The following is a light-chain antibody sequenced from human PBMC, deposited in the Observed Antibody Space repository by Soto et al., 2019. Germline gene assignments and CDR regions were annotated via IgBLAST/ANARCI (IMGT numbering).Light chain of an antibody. CDR2: EVS. CDR3: KSYAGSNTYV. Sequence: QSVLTQPASVSGSPGQSITMSCTGTSSDVGGYDYVSWYQIHPGKAPKLMVFEVSNRPSGVSYRFSGSKSGNTASLTISGLQAEDEADYFCKSYAGSNTYVFGSGTKVTVL. CDR1: SSDVGGYDY. J-gene: IGLJ1*01. V-gene: IGLV2-14*01.